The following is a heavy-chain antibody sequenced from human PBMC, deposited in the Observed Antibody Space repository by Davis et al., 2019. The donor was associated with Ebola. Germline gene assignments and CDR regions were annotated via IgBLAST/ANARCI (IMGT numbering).Heavy chain of an antibody. D-gene: IGHD1/OR15-1a*01. CDR1: GGIFVNYA. V-gene: IGHV1-69*13. CDR3: ASAPYGTTIIRDYYYYGMNV. Sequence: SVKVSCKASGGIFVNYAINWVRLAPGQGLEWMGGFIPIYGSPSYAQRLQGRVTITADELTSTAFMELSSLTSEDTAVYYCASAPYGTTIIRDYYYYGMNVWGQGTTVTVSS. J-gene: IGHJ6*02. CDR2: FIPIYGSP.